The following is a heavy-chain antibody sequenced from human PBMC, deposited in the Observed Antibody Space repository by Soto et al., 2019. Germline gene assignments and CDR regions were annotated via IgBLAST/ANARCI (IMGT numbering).Heavy chain of an antibody. V-gene: IGHV1-3*01. CDR3: ARAARADGITAMVYHYFDY. CDR2: INAGNGNT. J-gene: IGHJ4*02. Sequence: ASVKVSCKASGYTFTSYAMHWVRQAPGQRLEWMGWINAGNGNTKYSQKFQGRVTITRDTSASTAYMELSSLRSEDTAVYYCARAARADGITAMVYHYFDYWGQGTLVTVSS. D-gene: IGHD5-18*01. CDR1: GYTFTSYA.